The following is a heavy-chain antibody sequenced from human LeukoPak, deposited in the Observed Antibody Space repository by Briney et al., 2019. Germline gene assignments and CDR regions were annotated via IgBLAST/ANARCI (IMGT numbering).Heavy chain of an antibody. CDR3: ARGNVRITMVRGALRPFDY. CDR1: GYTFTCYY. CDR2: INPNSGGT. D-gene: IGHD3-10*01. Sequence: ASVKVSCKASGYTFTCYYMHWVRQAPGQGLEWMGWINPNSGGTNYAQKFQGRVTMTRDTSISTAYMELSRLRSDDTAVYYCARGNVRITMVRGALRPFDYWGQGTLVTVSS. V-gene: IGHV1-2*02. J-gene: IGHJ4*02.